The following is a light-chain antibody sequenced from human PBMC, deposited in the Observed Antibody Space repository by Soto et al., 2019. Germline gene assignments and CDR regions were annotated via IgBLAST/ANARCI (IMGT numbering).Light chain of an antibody. J-gene: IGLJ1*01. CDR3: SSDTSSSTYV. CDR2: EVS. CDR1: SSDVGGYNY. V-gene: IGLV2-14*01. Sequence: QSALTQPASVSGSPGQSITISCTGTSSDVGGYNYVSWYQQHPGKAPKLMIYEVSNRPSGVSNRFSGSESGNTASLTISELQAEDEADYYCSSDTSSSTYVFGTGTKVTVL.